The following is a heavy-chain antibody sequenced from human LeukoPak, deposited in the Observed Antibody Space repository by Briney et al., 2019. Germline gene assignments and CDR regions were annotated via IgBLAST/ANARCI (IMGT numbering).Heavy chain of an antibody. CDR1: GFTFSSYA. CDR3: ARRFWYMDV. D-gene: IGHD3-3*01. CDR2: INHSGST. J-gene: IGHJ6*03. Sequence: GSLRLSCAASGFTFSSYAMSWIRQPPGKGLEWIGEINHSGSTNYNPSLKSRVTISVDTSKNQFSLKLSSVTAADTAVYYCARRFWYMDVWGKGTTVTISS. V-gene: IGHV4-34*01.